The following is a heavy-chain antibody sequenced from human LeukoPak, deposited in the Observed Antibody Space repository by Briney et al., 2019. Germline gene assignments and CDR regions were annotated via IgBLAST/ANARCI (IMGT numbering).Heavy chain of an antibody. J-gene: IGHJ4*02. V-gene: IGHV1-69*04. CDR1: VCTFSFYA. CDR2: IITILGIA. CDR3: ARGAGIGSGSYYSD. Sequence: ASVKVSCKASVCTFSFYAISLGRQAPGQGLEWMGRIITILGIANYAQKFQGRVKITEDKCMRTAYTELSSLRSVVPAVYYCARGAGIGSGSYYSDWGQGTLVTVS. D-gene: IGHD3-10*01.